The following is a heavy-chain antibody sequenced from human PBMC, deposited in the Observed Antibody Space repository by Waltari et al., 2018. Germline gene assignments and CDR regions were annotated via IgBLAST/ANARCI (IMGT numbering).Heavy chain of an antibody. J-gene: IGHJ4*02. Sequence: EVQLVQSGGALVQPGGSLRLSCTSSGFTFSSYEFNWVRQAPGKGLEWVSYIGTSDSLIYYADSVEGRFTISRDNAKNSLYLQMDSRRAEDTAVYYCARETVNCGGDCYDYWGQGNLVTVSS. CDR3: ARETVNCGGDCYDY. D-gene: IGHD2-21*02. CDR1: GFTFSSYE. V-gene: IGHV3-48*03. CDR2: IGTSDSLI.